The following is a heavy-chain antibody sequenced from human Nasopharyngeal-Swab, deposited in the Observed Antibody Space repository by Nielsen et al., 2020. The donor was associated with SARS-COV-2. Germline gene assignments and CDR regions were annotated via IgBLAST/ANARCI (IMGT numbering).Heavy chain of an antibody. V-gene: IGHV4-59*08. J-gene: IGHJ4*02. D-gene: IGHD3-22*01. CDR1: GGSISGYY. CDR2: IHHSGST. CDR3: ARQWGITMIVVATPQYIDY. Sequence: SETLSLTCTVSGGSISGYYWSWTRQPPGKGLEWIGYIHHSGSTYYNPSLKSRVTISVDTSKNQFSLKLSSVTAADTAVYYCARQWGITMIVVATPQYIDYWGQGTLVTVSS.